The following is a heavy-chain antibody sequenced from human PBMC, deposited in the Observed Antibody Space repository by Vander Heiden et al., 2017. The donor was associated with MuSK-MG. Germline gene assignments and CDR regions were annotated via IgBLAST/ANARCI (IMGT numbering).Heavy chain of an antibody. CDR1: GVSISTYY. V-gene: IGHV4-59*01. CDR2: IYYSGTT. CDR3: ANLGRKPDTFDI. J-gene: IGHJ3*02. Sequence: QMQLQESGPGLVKPSETLSLTCTVSGVSISTYYWGWIRQPPGKGLEWIGYIYYSGTTNYNPSLKSRVTISVDTSKNQFSLKLSSVTAADTAVYYCANLGRKPDTFDIWGQGTMVTVSS.